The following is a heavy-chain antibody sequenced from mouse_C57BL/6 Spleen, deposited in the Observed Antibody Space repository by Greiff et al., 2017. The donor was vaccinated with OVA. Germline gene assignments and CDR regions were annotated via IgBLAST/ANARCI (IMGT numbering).Heavy chain of an antibody. CDR2: ISDGGSYT. CDR1: GFTFSSYA. J-gene: IGHJ1*03. D-gene: IGHD2-4*01. Sequence: EVQGVESGGGLVKPGGSLKLSCAASGFTFSSYAMSWVRQTPEKRLEWVATISDGGSYTYYPDNVKGRFTISRDNAKNNLYLQMSHLKSEDTAMYYCARVPYDYDHLYFDVWGTGTTVTVSS. CDR3: ARVPYDYDHLYFDV. V-gene: IGHV5-4*01.